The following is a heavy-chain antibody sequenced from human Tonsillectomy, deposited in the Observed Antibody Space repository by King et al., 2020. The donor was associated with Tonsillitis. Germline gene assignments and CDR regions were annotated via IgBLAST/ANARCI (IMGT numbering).Heavy chain of an antibody. CDR3: ARGNWLDY. Sequence: VQLVESGAEVKKPGASVKVSCKASGYTFTSYDINWVRQAAGQGLEWMGWMNPNNGNTGYAQKFQGRVTMTRNTSISTAYMELTSLSSEDTAMYYCARGNWLDYCGQGTLVTVSS. CDR2: MNPNNGNT. D-gene: IGHD1-20*01. CDR1: GYTFTSYD. J-gene: IGHJ4*02. V-gene: IGHV1-8*01.